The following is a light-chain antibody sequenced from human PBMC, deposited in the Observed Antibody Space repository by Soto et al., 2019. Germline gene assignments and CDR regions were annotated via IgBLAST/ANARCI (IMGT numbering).Light chain of an antibody. CDR1: QDISKY. Sequence: DIQMTQSPSSLSASIGDTVIITCQASQDISKYVNWYQQRRGRAPKLLIYDASYLETGVPFRVSGRGSRTNFTLTINGLQPEDTATYYCQHSDYFPLTVGPGTTVDV. V-gene: IGKV1-33*01. CDR3: QHSDYFPLT. J-gene: IGKJ3*01. CDR2: DAS.